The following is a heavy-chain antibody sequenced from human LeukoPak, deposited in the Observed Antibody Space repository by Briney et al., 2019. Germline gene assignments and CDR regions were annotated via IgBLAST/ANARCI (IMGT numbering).Heavy chain of an antibody. J-gene: IGHJ4*02. Sequence: PGGPLRLSCAASGFTFTSHWMSWVRQAPGKGLEWVARMNLDGSEKYYVDSVKGRFTISRDNAKTSLYLEMNGLRAEDTAVYYCARDATYCTNGVCYTRFDYWGQGTLVTVSS. D-gene: IGHD2-8*01. CDR2: MNLDGSEK. CDR1: GFTFTSHW. CDR3: ARDATYCTNGVCYTRFDY. V-gene: IGHV3-7*01.